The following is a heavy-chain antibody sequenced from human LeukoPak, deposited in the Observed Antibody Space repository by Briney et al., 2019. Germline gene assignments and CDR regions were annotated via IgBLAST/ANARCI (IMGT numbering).Heavy chain of an antibody. CDR1: GGSISSSSYY. CDR3: ARHGCSSTSCYTKYYYYYYGMDV. D-gene: IGHD2-2*02. V-gene: IGHV4-39*01. J-gene: IGHJ6*02. Sequence: SETLSLTCTVSGGSISSSSYYWGWIRQPPGKGLEWIGSIYYSGSTYYNPSLKSRVTISVHTSKNQFSLKLSSVTAADTAVYYCARHGCSSTSCYTKYYYYYYGMDVWGQGTTVTVSS. CDR2: IYYSGST.